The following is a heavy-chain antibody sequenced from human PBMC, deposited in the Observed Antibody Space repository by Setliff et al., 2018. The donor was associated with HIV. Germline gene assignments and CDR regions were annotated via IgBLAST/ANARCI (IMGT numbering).Heavy chain of an antibody. CDR1: GGSINSYF. J-gene: IGHJ4*02. CDR2: IYYTGST. Sequence: SETLSLTCTVSGGSINSYFWSWIRQPPGKGLEWIAYIYYTGSTNYNPSLKSRVTISLDTSKNQFSLNVNSVTAADTAVYYCARIPSRGGFDYWGQGTLVTVSS. V-gene: IGHV4-59*01. CDR3: ARIPSRGGFDY. D-gene: IGHD3-16*01.